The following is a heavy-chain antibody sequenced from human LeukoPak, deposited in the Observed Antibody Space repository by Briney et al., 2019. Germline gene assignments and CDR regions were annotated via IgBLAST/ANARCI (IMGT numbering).Heavy chain of an antibody. CDR2: IYSSENT. V-gene: IGHV4-39*01. Sequence: SETLSLTCTVSGGSIISSSYYWGWIRQPPGKGLEWIGSIYSSENTYYNPSLKSRVTISVDTSKNQFSLKLSSVTAADTAVYYCARGQLFLYTQVDYWGQGTLVTVSS. CDR1: GGSIISSSYY. D-gene: IGHD3-16*01. J-gene: IGHJ4*02. CDR3: ARGQLFLYTQVDY.